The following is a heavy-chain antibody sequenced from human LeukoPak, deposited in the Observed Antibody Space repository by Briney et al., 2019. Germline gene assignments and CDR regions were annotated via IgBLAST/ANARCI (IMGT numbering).Heavy chain of an antibody. CDR2: ISAYNGNT. CDR1: GYTFTTYG. CDR3: ATSNYCSSTSCYPYWYFDL. V-gene: IGHV1-18*01. D-gene: IGHD2-2*01. Sequence: ASVKVSCKASGYTFTTYGISWVRQAPGQGLEWMGWISAYNGNTNYAQKLQGRVTMTTDTSTSTAYMELRSLRSDDTAVYYCATSNYCSSTSCYPYWYFDLWGRGTLVTVSS. J-gene: IGHJ2*01.